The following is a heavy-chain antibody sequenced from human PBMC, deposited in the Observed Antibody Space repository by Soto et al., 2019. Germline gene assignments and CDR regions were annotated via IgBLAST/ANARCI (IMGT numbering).Heavy chain of an antibody. CDR2: IYSGGST. D-gene: IGHD3-22*01. CDR1: GFTVSSNY. CDR3: ARVKYYYDSRGYLSSGYSGMDV. V-gene: IGHV3-53*01. Sequence: PGGSLRLSCAASGFTVSSNYMSWVRQAPGKGLEWVSVIYSGGSTYYADSVKGRFTISRDNSKNTLYLQMNSLRAEDTAVYYCARVKYYYDSRGYLSSGYSGMDVWGQGTTVTVS. J-gene: IGHJ6*02.